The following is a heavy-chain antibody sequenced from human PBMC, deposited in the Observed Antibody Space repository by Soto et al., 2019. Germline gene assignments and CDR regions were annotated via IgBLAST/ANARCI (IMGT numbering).Heavy chain of an antibody. V-gene: IGHV3-23*01. D-gene: IGHD2-15*01. CDR2: ISGSGDST. CDR1: GFTFSSYA. Sequence: PGGSLRLSCAASGFTFSSYAMNWVRQAPGKGLEWVSTISGSGDSTYYADSVKGRFTISRDSSKNTLYLQMNSLRAEDTAVYYCAKDLSPYCSGGTCCYKNWGQGTLVTVSS. CDR3: AKDLSPYCSGGTCCYKN. J-gene: IGHJ4*02.